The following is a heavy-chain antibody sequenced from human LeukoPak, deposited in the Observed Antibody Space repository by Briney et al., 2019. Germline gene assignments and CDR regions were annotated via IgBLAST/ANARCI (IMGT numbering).Heavy chain of an antibody. Sequence: GGSLRLSCAASGFTFSSYWMSWVRQASGKGLEWVGRIRSKANNYATSYDASVKGRFTISRDDSKNTTYLQMNSLKTEDTAIYYCTRRGTTMTPDDYWGQGTLVTVSS. V-gene: IGHV3-73*01. CDR3: TRRGTTMTPDDY. CDR1: GFTFSSYW. D-gene: IGHD4-11*01. J-gene: IGHJ4*02. CDR2: IRSKANNYAT.